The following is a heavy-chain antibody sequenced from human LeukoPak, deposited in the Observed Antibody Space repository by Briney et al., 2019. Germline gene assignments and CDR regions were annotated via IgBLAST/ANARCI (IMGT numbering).Heavy chain of an antibody. CDR1: GYSFSTYG. CDR2: IKDDGNNK. Sequence: PGGSLRLSCAASGYSFSTYGIQWVRQAPGKWLEWVALIKDDGNNKFYADSVKGRFTLSKDNSKNTLYLQMNSLRPEDTAIYYCAQDHTYALHMWGQGTMVTVSS. CDR3: AQDHTYALHM. V-gene: IGHV3-30*02. J-gene: IGHJ3*02. D-gene: IGHD2-8*01.